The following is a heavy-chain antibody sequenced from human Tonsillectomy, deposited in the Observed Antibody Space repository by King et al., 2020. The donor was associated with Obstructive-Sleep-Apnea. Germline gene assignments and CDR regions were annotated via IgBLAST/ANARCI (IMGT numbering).Heavy chain of an antibody. J-gene: IGHJ4*02. CDR2: FYYSGST. CDR1: GGSISSYY. CDR3: ARGPVGQWLVLDY. D-gene: IGHD6-19*01. Sequence: VQLQESDPGLVKPSETLSLTCTVSGGSISSYYWSWIRQPPGKGLEWIGYFYYSGSTNYNPSLKSRVTISVDTSKNQFSLKLSSVTAADTAVYYCARGPVGQWLVLDYWGQGTLVTVSS. V-gene: IGHV4-59*01.